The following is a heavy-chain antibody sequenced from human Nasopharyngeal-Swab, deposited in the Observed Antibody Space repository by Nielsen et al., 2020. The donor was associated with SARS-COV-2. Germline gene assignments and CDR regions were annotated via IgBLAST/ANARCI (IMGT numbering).Heavy chain of an antibody. CDR2: FDPEDGET. J-gene: IGHJ6*02. Sequence: ASVPVSCKVSGYTLTELSMHWVRQPPGKGREWMGGFDPEDGETIYAQKFQGRVTMTDDTSTDTAYMELGSLRSEDTAVYYCATALTIFGADHYYYYYGMDVWGQGTTVTVSS. CDR3: ATALTIFGADHYYYYYGMDV. V-gene: IGHV1-24*01. CDR1: GYTLTELS. D-gene: IGHD3-3*01.